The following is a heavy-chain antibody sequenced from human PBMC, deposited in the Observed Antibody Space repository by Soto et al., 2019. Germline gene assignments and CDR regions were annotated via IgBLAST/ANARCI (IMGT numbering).Heavy chain of an antibody. CDR1: GASLGGFH. J-gene: IGHJ3*02. Sequence: PSETLSLTCAIYGASLGGFHWTWLRQAPGKGLEWIGELIHGGSTNYNPSLKGRVSFSLDTSKNQFSLNLMSVTAADTAVYYCARSPLGYDYVRQTWREVGDSFDIWGRGTLVTVSS. CDR2: LIHGGST. D-gene: IGHD3-16*01. CDR3: ARSPLGYDYVRQTWREVGDSFDI. V-gene: IGHV4-34*12.